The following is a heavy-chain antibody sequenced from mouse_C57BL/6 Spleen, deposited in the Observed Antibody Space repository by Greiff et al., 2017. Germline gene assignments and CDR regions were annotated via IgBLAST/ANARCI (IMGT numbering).Heavy chain of an antibody. D-gene: IGHD4-1*01. V-gene: IGHV1-61*01. CDR1: GYTFTSYW. J-gene: IGHJ1*03. Sequence: QVQLQQPGAELVRPGSSVKLSCKASGYTFTSYWMDWVKQRPGQGLEWIGNIYPSDSETHYNQKFKDKATLTVDKSSSTAYMQLSSLTSEDSAVYYCARAGTRYFDVWGTGTTVTVSS. CDR2: IYPSDSET. CDR3: ARAGTRYFDV.